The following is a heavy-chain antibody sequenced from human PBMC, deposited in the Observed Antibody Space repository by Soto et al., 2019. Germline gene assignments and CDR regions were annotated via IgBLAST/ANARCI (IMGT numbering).Heavy chain of an antibody. J-gene: IGHJ2*01. Sequence: QVQLVQSGAEVKKPGSSVKVSCKVSGGTFSSYTINWIRQAPGQGLEWMGRILPILDRPNYAQNFQARVTITADKSTSTAHMEVSSLRSEDTAVYYCETTWDRAYTGYAFRRHWYFDLWGRGTLVTVSS. CDR3: ETTWDRAYTGYAFRRHWYFDL. V-gene: IGHV1-69*02. CDR1: GGTFSSYT. CDR2: ILPILDRP. D-gene: IGHD5-12*01.